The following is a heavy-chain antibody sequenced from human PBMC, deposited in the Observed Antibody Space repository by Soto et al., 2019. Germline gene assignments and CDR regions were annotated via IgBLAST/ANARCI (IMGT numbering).Heavy chain of an antibody. CDR1: GFTFSSYA. CDR2: ISGSGGNT. J-gene: IGHJ4*02. CDR3: AKAPRGWLQDHYFDY. D-gene: IGHD5-12*01. V-gene: IGHV3-23*01. Sequence: EVQLLESGGGLVQPGGSLRLSCAASGFTFSSYAMSWVRQAPGKGLEWVSAISGSGGNTYYADSVKGRFTISRDNSKNTLILQMNSLRAEDTAVYYCAKAPRGWLQDHYFDYWGQGTLVTVSS.